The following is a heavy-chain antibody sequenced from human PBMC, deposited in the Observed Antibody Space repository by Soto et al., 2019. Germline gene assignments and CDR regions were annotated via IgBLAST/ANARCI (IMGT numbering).Heavy chain of an antibody. D-gene: IGHD3-3*01. CDR1: GFTFSSYA. V-gene: IGHV3-23*01. CDR3: AKRLGSVDDFWSPPYYYYGMDV. Sequence: GGSLRLSCAASGFTFSSYAMSWVRQAPGKGLEWVSAISGSGGSTYYADSVKGRFTISRDNSKNTLYLQMNSLRAEDTAVYYCAKRLGSVDDFWSPPYYYYGMDVWGQGTTVTVSS. J-gene: IGHJ6*02. CDR2: ISGSGGST.